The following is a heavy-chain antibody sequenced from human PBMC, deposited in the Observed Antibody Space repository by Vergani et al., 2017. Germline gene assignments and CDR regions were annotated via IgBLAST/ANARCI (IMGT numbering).Heavy chain of an antibody. Sequence: EVQLVQSGAEVKKPGESLKISCKGSGYSFTSYWIGWVRQMPGKGLEWMGIIYPGDSDTRYSPSFQGQVTISADKSISTAYLQWSSLKASDTAMYYCAREAILLWFGELFAYYYYMDVWGKGTTVTVSS. V-gene: IGHV5-51*01. J-gene: IGHJ6*03. CDR2: IYPGDSDT. CDR3: AREAILLWFGELFAYYYYMDV. CDR1: GYSFTSYW. D-gene: IGHD3-10*01.